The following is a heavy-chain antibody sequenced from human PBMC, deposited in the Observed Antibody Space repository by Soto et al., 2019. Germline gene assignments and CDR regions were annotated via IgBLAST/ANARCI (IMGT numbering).Heavy chain of an antibody. V-gene: IGHV1-69*02. Sequence: GASVKVSCKASGGTFSSYTISWVRQAPGQGLEWMGRIIPILGIANYAQKFQGRVTITADKSTSTAYMELSSLRSEDTAVYYCASQGCYGDYPCTTIEYFQHWGQGTLVTVSS. CDR1: GGTFSSYT. D-gene: IGHD4-17*01. J-gene: IGHJ1*01. CDR3: ASQGCYGDYPCTTIEYFQH. CDR2: IIPILGIA.